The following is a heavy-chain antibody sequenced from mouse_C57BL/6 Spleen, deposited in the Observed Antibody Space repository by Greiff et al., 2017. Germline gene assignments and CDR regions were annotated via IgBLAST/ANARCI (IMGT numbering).Heavy chain of an antibody. D-gene: IGHD1-1*01. CDR2: IDPANGTT. Sequence: DVKLQESVAELVRPGASVQLSCTASGFNIKNTYMHWVKLRPEQGLEWIGRIDPANGTTKYAPKFQGKATITAATSSNTAYLQLISLTSEDTAIYYGASQYYCGSSDVGYFDVWGTGTTVTVSS. CDR1: GFNIKNTY. V-gene: IGHV14-3*01. J-gene: IGHJ1*03. CDR3: ASQYYCGSSDVGYFDV.